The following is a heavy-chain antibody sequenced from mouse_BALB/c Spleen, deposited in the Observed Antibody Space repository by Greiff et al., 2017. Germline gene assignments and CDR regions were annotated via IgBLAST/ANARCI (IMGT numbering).Heavy chain of an antibody. J-gene: IGHJ4*01. D-gene: IGHD2-12*01. V-gene: IGHV3-6*02. Sequence: EVKVEESGPGLVKPSQSLSLTCSVTGYSITSGYYWNWIRQFPGNKLEWMGYISYDGSNNYNPSLKNRISITRDTSKNQFFLKLNSVTTEDTATYYCARYDLYAMDYWGQGTSVTVSA. CDR3: ARYDLYAMDY. CDR2: ISYDGSN. CDR1: GYSITSGYY.